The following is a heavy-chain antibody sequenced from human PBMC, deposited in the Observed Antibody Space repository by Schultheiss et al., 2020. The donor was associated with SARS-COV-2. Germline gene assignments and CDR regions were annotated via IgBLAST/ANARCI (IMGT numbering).Heavy chain of an antibody. D-gene: IGHD2-15*01. CDR3: ARDLRVVVVAATRFDP. J-gene: IGHJ5*02. CDR1: GGSISSYY. V-gene: IGHV4-59*12. Sequence: TLSLTCTVSGGSISSYYWSWIRQPPGKGLEWIGYIYYSGSTNYNPSLKSRVTISVDTSKNQFSLKLSSVTAADTAVYYCARDLRVVVVAATRFDPWGQGTLVTVSS. CDR2: IYYSGST.